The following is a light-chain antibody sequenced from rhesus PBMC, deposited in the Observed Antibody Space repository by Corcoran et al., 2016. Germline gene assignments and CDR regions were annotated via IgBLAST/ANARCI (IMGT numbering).Light chain of an antibody. CDR3: QQHNSHPFT. Sequence: DIQMTQSPSSLSASVGDRVTITCRASQTISSYLAWYQQNPGKVPKLLIYAASSLESGVPSRFSGSGSGTEFTLPISSLQPEDFATYYCQQHNSHPFTFGPGTKLDIK. CDR2: AAS. J-gene: IGKJ3*01. V-gene: IGKV1-44*01. CDR1: QTISSY.